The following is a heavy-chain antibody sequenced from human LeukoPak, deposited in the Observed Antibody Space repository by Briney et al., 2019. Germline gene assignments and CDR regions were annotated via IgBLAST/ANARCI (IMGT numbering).Heavy chain of an antibody. CDR1: GFTLSSYS. J-gene: IGHJ4*02. CDR2: ISSSSSYI. Sequence: GGSLSLSCAASGFTLSSYSMNWVRQAQGKGLEGVSSISSSSSYIYYADSVKGRFTISRDNAKNSLYLQMNSLRAEDTAVYYCARDVRGPWPLDYWGQGTLVTVSS. CDR3: ARDVRGPWPLDY. V-gene: IGHV3-21*04.